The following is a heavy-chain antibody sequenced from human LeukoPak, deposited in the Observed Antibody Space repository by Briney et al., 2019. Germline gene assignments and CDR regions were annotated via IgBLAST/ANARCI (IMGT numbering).Heavy chain of an antibody. CDR3: AKELTPLIAVAAYYFDY. CDR2: ISSDGTGA. CDR1: TSTGLVW. Sequence: GGSLRLSCAASTSTGLVWMDWVRKSPGKGLVWVSRISSDGTGANYADSVKGRFTISRDNAKNTLYLQMNSLRAEDTAVYYCAKELTPLIAVAAYYFDYWGQGTLVTVSS. V-gene: IGHV3-74*01. J-gene: IGHJ4*02. D-gene: IGHD6-19*01.